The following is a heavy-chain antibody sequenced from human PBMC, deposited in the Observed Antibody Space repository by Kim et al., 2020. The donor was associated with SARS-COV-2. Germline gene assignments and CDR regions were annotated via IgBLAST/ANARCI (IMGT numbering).Heavy chain of an antibody. CDR1: GGTFSSYA. J-gene: IGHJ5*02. CDR3: ASGSYCSSTSCSIGGHWFDP. D-gene: IGHD2-2*01. Sequence: SVKVSCKASGGTFSSYAISWVRQAPGQGLEWMGGIIPIFGTANYAQKFQGRVTITADESTSTAYMELSSLRSEDTAVYYCASGSYCSSTSCSIGGHWFDPWGQGTLVTVSS. V-gene: IGHV1-69*13. CDR2: IIPIFGTA.